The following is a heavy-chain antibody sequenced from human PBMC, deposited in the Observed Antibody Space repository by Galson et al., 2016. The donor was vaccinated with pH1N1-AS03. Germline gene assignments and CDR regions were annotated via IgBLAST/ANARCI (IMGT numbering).Heavy chain of an antibody. Sequence: SLRLSCAGSGFTFNKYVMHWVRQAPGKGLEYVSGVYPNGVSPHYADSVKDRFTISRDNSKNTLSLQMSSLTTDDTTVYYCVKDLTGWGAFGFWGQGTMLTVS. CDR2: VYPNGVSP. J-gene: IGHJ3*01. CDR1: GFTFNKYV. V-gene: IGHV3-64D*06. CDR3: VKDLTGWGAFGF. D-gene: IGHD6-19*01.